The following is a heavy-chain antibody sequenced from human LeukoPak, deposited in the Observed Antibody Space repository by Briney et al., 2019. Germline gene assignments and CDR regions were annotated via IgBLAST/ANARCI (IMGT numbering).Heavy chain of an antibody. Sequence: GGSLRLSCAAPGFRFSSYRMSWVRQAPGKGLEWVANIKQDGSEKSYGDSVKGRFTISRDKAKNALYLQMNSLRAEETAVYYCARVRRWGVTCWGQRTLVTDSS. D-gene: IGHD4-23*01. CDR2: IKQDGSEK. V-gene: IGHV3-7*01. CDR1: GFRFSSYR. J-gene: IGHJ4*02. CDR3: ARVRRWGVTC.